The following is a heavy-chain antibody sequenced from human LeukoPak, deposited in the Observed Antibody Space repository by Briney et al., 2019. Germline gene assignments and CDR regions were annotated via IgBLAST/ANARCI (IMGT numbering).Heavy chain of an antibody. Sequence: GSLRLPCAASGFTCSSYSMNWVRQAPGKGLEWIGSIYHSGSTYYNPSLKSRVTISVDTSKNQFSLKLSSLTAADTAVYYCARLLYYDSHGIEAFDIWGQGTLVTVSS. CDR2: IYHSGST. CDR3: ARLLYYDSHGIEAFDI. D-gene: IGHD3-22*01. V-gene: IGHV4-39*01. CDR1: GFTCSSYS. J-gene: IGHJ3*02.